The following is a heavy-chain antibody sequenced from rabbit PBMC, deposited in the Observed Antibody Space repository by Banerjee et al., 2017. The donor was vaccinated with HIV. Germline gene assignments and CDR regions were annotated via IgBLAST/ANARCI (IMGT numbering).Heavy chain of an antibody. V-gene: IGHV1S40*01. J-gene: IGHJ4*01. CDR1: GFSFSGSYY. Sequence: QSLEESGGGLVQPEGSLTLTCTASGFSFSGSYYMCWVRQAPGKGLEWIGCIYIGSGNTYYASWAKGRFTISKTSSTTVTLQMTSLTAADTATYFCARDRSYFNLWGQGTLVTVS. CDR3: ARDRSYFNL. CDR2: IYIGSGNT.